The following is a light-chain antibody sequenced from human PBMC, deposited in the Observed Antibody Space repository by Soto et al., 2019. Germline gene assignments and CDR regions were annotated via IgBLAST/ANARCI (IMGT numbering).Light chain of an antibody. CDR1: QSVSSK. V-gene: IGKV3-15*01. CDR2: GAS. Sequence: EIVMTQSPATLSVSPGERVTLSCRASQSVSSKLAWYQQKPGQAPRLLIYGASTRATGIPARFSGSGSGTEFTLTISGLQSEDFAVYYCQQYDNWPAMYTFGQGTKLEIK. CDR3: QQYDNWPAMYT. J-gene: IGKJ2*01.